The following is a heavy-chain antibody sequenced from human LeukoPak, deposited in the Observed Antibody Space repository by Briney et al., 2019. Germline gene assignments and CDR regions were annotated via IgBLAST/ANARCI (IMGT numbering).Heavy chain of an antibody. V-gene: IGHV4-59*01. Sequence: SETLSLTCTVSGGSITSYYWSWIRQPPGKGLEWIGYIYYSGSTNYNPSPKSRVTISVDTSKNQFSLKLSSVTAADTAVYYCARGAASTNSAVGVKGYFDYWGQGTLVTVSS. CDR3: ARGAASTNSAVGVKGYFDY. CDR1: GGSITSYY. D-gene: IGHD1-26*01. CDR2: IYYSGST. J-gene: IGHJ4*02.